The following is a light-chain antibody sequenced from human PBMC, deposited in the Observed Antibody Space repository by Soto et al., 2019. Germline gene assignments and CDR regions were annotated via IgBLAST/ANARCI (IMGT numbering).Light chain of an antibody. CDR2: DAS. CDR3: QQYNSYWT. V-gene: IGKV1-5*01. J-gene: IGKJ1*01. Sequence: IQLTQSPSTLSASVGDRVTITCRASQSISSWLAWYQQKPGKAPKLLIYDASSLESGVPSRFSGSGSGTEFTLTISSLQPDDFSAYYCQQYNSYWTFGPVTKV. CDR1: QSISSW.